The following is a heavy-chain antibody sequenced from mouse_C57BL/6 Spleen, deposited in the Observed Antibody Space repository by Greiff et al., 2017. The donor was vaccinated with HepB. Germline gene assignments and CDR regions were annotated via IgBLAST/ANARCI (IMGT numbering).Heavy chain of an antibody. CDR1: GFTFSSYG. CDR2: ISRGGSYT. V-gene: IGHV5-6*01. J-gene: IGHJ2*01. D-gene: IGHD2-4*01. CDR3: ARDDYYFDY. Sequence: EVQGVESGGDLVKPGGSLKLSCAASGFTFSSYGMSWVRQTPDKRLEWVATISRGGSYTYYPDSVKGRYTIARYNAKNTQYLQISSLKAEDTAMYYCARDDYYFDYRGEGTTLTVSS.